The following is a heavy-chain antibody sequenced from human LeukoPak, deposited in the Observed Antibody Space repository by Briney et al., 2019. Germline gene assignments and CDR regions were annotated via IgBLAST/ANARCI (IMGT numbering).Heavy chain of an antibody. CDR2: IIPIFGTA. CDR3: ASGYSYGYQNWFDP. Sequence: GASVKVSCKASGGTFSSYAISWVRQAPGQGLEWMGGIIPIFGTANYAQKFQGRVTITADESTSTAYMELSSLRSEDTAVYYCASGYSYGYQNWFDPWGQGTLVTVSS. J-gene: IGHJ5*02. V-gene: IGHV1-69*13. D-gene: IGHD5-18*01. CDR1: GGTFSSYA.